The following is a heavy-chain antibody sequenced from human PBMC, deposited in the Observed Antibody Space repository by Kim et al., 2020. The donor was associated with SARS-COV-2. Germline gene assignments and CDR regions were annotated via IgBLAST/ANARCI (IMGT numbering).Heavy chain of an antibody. J-gene: IGHJ2*01. CDR3: AKGYSSSSGSYWYFDL. V-gene: IGHV3-23*01. D-gene: IGHD6-6*01. Sequence: SVKSRLTISRDDTMNTLYLQMNSLRAEDTAVYYCAKGYSSSSGSYWYFDLWGRGTLVTVSS.